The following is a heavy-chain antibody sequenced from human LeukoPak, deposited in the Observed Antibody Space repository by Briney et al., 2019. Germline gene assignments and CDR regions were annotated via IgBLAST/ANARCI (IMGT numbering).Heavy chain of an antibody. CDR2: IIPIFGTA. J-gene: IGHJ2*01. CDR3: ARAGQQPFSYRWYFDL. V-gene: IGHV1-69*05. Sequence: SVKVSCKASGGTFSSYAISWVRQAPGQGLEWMGGIIPIFGTANYAQKFQGRVTITTDESTSTAYMELSSLRSEDTAVYYCARAGQQPFSYRWYFDLWGRGTLVTVSS. D-gene: IGHD6-13*01. CDR1: GGTFSSYA.